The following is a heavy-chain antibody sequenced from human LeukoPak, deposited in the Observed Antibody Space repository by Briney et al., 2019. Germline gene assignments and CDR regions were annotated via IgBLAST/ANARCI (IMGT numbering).Heavy chain of an antibody. CDR2: ICPDGPVT. D-gene: IGHD3-22*01. V-gene: IGHV3-74*01. J-gene: IGHJ4*02. Sequence: GGSLRLSCAASGFTFSIYCMHWVRQAPGKGPMWVSRICPDGPVTNYADSVKGRFTLSRDNAKNSLYLQMNSLRAEDTAVYYCARDRWSYDPQGGFDCWGQGTLVTVSS. CDR3: ARDRWSYDPQGGFDC. CDR1: GFTFSIYC.